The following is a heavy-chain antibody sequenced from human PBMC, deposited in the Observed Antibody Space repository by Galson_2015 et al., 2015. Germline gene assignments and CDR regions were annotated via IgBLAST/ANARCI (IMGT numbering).Heavy chain of an antibody. CDR3: AGTPLLWFGELFTPSFDY. V-gene: IGHV4-59*01. Sequence: SETLSLTCPVSGGSISSYYWSWIRQPPGKGLEWIGYIYYSGSTNYNPSLKSRVTISVDTSKNQFSLKLSSVTAADTAVYYCAGTPLLWFGELFTPSFDYWGQGTLVTVSS. J-gene: IGHJ4*02. D-gene: IGHD3-10*01. CDR2: IYYSGST. CDR1: GGSISSYY.